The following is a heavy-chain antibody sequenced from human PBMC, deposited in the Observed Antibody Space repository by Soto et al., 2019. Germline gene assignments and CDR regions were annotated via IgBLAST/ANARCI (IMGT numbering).Heavy chain of an antibody. CDR3: AV. CDR2: INIDGSNI. D-gene: IGHD2-15*01. Sequence: EVQLVESGGGLVQPGGSLRLSCAASGFTFSTHWMHWVRQAPGKGLVWVSRINIDGSNISYAGSVKGRFTISRDTAKNTLYLQMNSLSAEDTAVFSGAVGGQGILVTVSS. V-gene: IGHV3-74*01. J-gene: IGHJ4*02. CDR1: GFTFSTHW.